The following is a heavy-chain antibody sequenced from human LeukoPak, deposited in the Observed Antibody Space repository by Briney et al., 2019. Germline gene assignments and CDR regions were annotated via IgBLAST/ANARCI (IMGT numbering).Heavy chain of an antibody. D-gene: IGHD5-18*01. V-gene: IGHV3-53*01. CDR2: IYSGGST. J-gene: IGHJ4*02. CDR3: ARDDSGAYSYGN. CDR1: GFTVSSNY. Sequence: GGSLGLSCAASGFTVSSNYMSWVRQAPGEGLEWVSVIYSGGSTYYADSVKGRFTISRDNSKNTLYLQMNSLRAEDTAVYYCARDDSGAYSYGNWGQGTLVTVSS.